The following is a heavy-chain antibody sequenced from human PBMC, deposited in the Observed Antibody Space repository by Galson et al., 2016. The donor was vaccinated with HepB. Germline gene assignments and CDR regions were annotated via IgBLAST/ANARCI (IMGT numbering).Heavy chain of an antibody. Sequence: PALVKPTQTLTLTCTFSGFSLTTSGVGVGWIRQPPGKALEWLALIYWDDDKRYSPSLKSRLTITKDTSKNQVVLTMTNMDPVDTATYYCAHVMIPFGGLIIPFEYWGQGTLVTVSS. J-gene: IGHJ4*02. CDR3: AHVMIPFGGLIIPFEY. V-gene: IGHV2-5*02. CDR1: GFSLTTSGVG. CDR2: IYWDDDK. D-gene: IGHD3-16*02.